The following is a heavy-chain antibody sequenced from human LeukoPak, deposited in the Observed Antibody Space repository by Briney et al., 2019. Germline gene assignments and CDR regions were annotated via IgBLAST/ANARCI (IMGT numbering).Heavy chain of an antibody. Sequence: KPSETLSPTCTVSGGSLSSSSYYWSWIRQPPGKGLEWIGYIYYSGSTNYNPSLMSRVAISVGTSKNQFSLKLSSVTAADTAVYYCARGRQWLERDYWGQGTLVSVSS. CDR2: IYYSGST. J-gene: IGHJ4*02. CDR1: GGSLSSSSYY. V-gene: IGHV4-61*01. CDR3: ARGRQWLERDY. D-gene: IGHD6-19*01.